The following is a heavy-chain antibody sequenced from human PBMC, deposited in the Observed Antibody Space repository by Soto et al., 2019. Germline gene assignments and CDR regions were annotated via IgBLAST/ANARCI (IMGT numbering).Heavy chain of an antibody. J-gene: IGHJ6*02. CDR1: GGTFLIYA. Sequence: GASVKVSRTASGGTFLIYAMHLLLQALGQGLEYMGWIKPNSGGTNYAQKFQGRVTMTRDTSISTVYMELSRLISDDTAVYYCATTSRSWNYYGMDVWGQGTTVTVSS. D-gene: IGHD2-2*01. CDR3: ATTSRSWNYYGMDV. V-gene: IGHV1-2*02. CDR2: IKPNSGGT.